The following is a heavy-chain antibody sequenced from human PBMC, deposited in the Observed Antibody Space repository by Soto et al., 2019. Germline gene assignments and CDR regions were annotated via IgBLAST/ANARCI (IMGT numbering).Heavy chain of an antibody. CDR3: ARGGGVGVAGSAAFDM. CDR1: GYPVTAYY. J-gene: IGHJ3*02. V-gene: IGHV1-2*02. D-gene: IGHD3-3*01. Sequence: QLHLVQSGAVVKKPGASVTVSCSASGYPVTAYYMHWVRQAPGRGLEWLGGINPATGAAKYTQTFQGRGTMTGDTSTSTGFMELSGLASEDTAVFYCARGGGVGVAGSAAFDMWGQGTLVTVSS. CDR2: INPATGAA.